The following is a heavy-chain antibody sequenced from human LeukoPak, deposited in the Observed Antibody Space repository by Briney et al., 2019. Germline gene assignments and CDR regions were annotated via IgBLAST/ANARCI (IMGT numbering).Heavy chain of an antibody. J-gene: IGHJ6*03. V-gene: IGHV4-38-2*02. CDR2: IYHSGST. CDR3: ARALYSSGSHYMDV. CDR1: GYSISSGYY. Sequence: SETLSLTCTVSGYSISSGYYWGWIRQPPGKGLEWIGSIYHSGSTYYNPSLKSRVTISVDTSKNQFSLKLSSVTAADTAVYYCARALYSSGSHYMDVWGKGTTVTVSS. D-gene: IGHD6-19*01.